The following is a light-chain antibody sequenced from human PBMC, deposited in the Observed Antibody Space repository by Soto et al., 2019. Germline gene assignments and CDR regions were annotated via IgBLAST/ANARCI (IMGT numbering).Light chain of an antibody. CDR2: GAS. CDR1: QSVSSN. J-gene: IGKJ1*01. Sequence: EIVMTQSPATLSVSPGERATLSCRASQSVSSNLAWYQQKPGQAPRLLIYGASTRVTGIPARFSGGGSGTEFTLTISSLQSEDFAFYYCQQYNNWPGTFGQGTKVEIK. V-gene: IGKV3-15*01. CDR3: QQYNNWPGT.